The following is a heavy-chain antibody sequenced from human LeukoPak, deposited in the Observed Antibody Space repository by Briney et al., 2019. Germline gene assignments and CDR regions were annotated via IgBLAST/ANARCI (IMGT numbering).Heavy chain of an antibody. V-gene: IGHV3-30-3*01. J-gene: IGHJ4*02. CDR3: ARDQDFWSGCFDY. CDR2: ISYDGSNK. Sequence: PGRSLRLSCAASGFTFSSYAMHWVRQAPGKGLEWVAVISYDGSNKYYADSVKGRFTISRDNSKNTLYLQMNSLRAEDTAVYYCARDQDFWSGCFDYWGQGTLVTVSS. D-gene: IGHD3-3*01. CDR1: GFTFSSYA.